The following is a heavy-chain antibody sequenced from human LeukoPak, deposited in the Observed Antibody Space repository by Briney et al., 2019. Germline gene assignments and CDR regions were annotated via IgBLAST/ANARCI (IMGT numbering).Heavy chain of an antibody. CDR2: IKRDGSEK. V-gene: IGHV3-7*05. D-gene: IGHD3-3*02. CDR3: VSPFY. J-gene: IGHJ4*02. CDR1: GFTFSTYW. Sequence: PGGSQRLSSAASGFTFSTYWMNWVRQAPGKGLEWVANIKRDGSEKYYVDSVKGRFTISRDNAKNSLDLQMNSLRAEDTAVYYCVSPFYWGQGALVTVSS.